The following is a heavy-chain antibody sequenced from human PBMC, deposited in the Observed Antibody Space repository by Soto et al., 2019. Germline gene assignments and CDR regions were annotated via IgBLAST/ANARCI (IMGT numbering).Heavy chain of an antibody. CDR1: GFSLSTTGVG. D-gene: IGHD2-21*01. CDR3: AQTLRYYGVGRERANVFDP. Sequence: QITLKESGPTLVKPTQTLTLTCTFSGFSLSTTGVGVGWIRQPPGKALEWLALIYWDDDKRYSPSLKSRLTINNATSKVEVILTITDTVHADTYTYACAQTLRYYGVGRERANVFDPWGQGTLVTVSS. J-gene: IGHJ5*02. CDR2: IYWDDDK. V-gene: IGHV2-5*02.